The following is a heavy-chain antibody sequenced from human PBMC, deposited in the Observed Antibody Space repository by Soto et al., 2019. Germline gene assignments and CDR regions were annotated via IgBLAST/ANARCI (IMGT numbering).Heavy chain of an antibody. CDR2: ISSNGVGT. J-gene: IGHJ4*01. V-gene: IGHV3-64*01. Sequence: GGSLRLSCAASGFTLSGYAMDWVRQAPGKGLEYVSGISSNGVGTYYANSVQGRFTISRDNSKNTVYLQMGSLRLEDTAVYYCARDRVVRGSGLTYFDFWGQGTLVTVSS. CDR1: GFTLSGYA. CDR3: ARDRVVRGSGLTYFDF. D-gene: IGHD3-10*01.